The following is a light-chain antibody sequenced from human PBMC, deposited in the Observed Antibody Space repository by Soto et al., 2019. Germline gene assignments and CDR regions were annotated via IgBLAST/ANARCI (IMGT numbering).Light chain of an antibody. Sequence: EIAMTQSPATLSVSLGEKVTLSCRASRLFRGSQVAWYQQKPGEAHRLLIFGASIRATGIPVRFSGDWSETEFTLTIISLQSDDFAVYYCQQYRDWPPWRFGQGTKVEIK. CDR2: GAS. CDR3: QQYRDWPPWR. CDR1: RLFRGSQ. J-gene: IGKJ1*01. V-gene: IGKV3-15*01.